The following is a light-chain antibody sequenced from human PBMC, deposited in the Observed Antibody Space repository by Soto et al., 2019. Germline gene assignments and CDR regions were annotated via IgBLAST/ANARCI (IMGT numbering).Light chain of an antibody. CDR2: DAS. J-gene: IGKJ2*01. Sequence: EVVLTQSPGTLSLSPGERASLSCRASQSISHYLAWYQQKPGQAPRLLIYDASNRATGVPTRFSGSGSGTDFTLTISSLEPEDFALYYCQQRSMWPPFTFGQGTKVDIK. CDR3: QQRSMWPPFT. CDR1: QSISHY. V-gene: IGKV3-11*01.